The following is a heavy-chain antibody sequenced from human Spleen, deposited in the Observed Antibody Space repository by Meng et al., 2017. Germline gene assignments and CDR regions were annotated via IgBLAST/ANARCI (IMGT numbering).Heavy chain of an antibody. V-gene: IGHV4-38-2*02. CDR2: VYHSGST. Sequence: SETLSLTCTVSGYSISSGFYWGWIRQPPGKGLELIGYVYHSGSTNYNPSLKSRVTISVDTSNNQFSLKVRSVTAADTAVYFCARDSAADGFDSWGQGALVTVSS. CDR3: ARDSAADGFDS. J-gene: IGHJ4*02. D-gene: IGHD6-13*01. CDR1: GYSISSGFY.